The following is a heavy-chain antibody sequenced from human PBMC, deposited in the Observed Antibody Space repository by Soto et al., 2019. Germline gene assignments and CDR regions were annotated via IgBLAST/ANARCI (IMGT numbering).Heavy chain of an antibody. CDR2: ISPYNGKT. J-gene: IGHJ4*02. Sequence: QVQLVQSGAEVREPGASVKVSCKASGYTDTTYGFNWVRQAPGQGLEWMGWISPYNGKTKFAQKVQGRVILTTDTSTSTAYMELRSLRSDDTAVYYCARRYGDPSSAAGFDCWGQGTLVTVSS. CDR1: GYTDTTYG. CDR3: ARRYGDPSSAAGFDC. D-gene: IGHD4-17*01. V-gene: IGHV1-18*01.